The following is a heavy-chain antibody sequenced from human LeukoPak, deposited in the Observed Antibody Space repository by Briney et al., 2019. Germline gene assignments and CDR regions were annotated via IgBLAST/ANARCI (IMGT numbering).Heavy chain of an antibody. V-gene: IGHV4-39*01. J-gene: IGHJ5*02. D-gene: IGHD4-17*01. Sequence: PSETLSLTCTVSGGSISSSSYYWGWIRQPPGKGLEWIGSIYYSGSTYYNPSLKSRVTISVGTSKNQFSLKLSSVTAADTAVYYCARRTVTTGGLNPWGQGTLVTVSS. CDR2: IYYSGST. CDR1: GGSISSSSYY. CDR3: ARRTVTTGGLNP.